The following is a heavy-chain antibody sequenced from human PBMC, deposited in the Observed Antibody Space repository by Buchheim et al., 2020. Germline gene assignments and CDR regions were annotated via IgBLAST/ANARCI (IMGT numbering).Heavy chain of an antibody. CDR3: ARGGAKYDN. J-gene: IGHJ4*02. CDR1: GGSISSSNW. CDR2: VYLRGNN. Sequence: QVQLQESGPRLVKPSGTLSLTCVVSGGSISSSNWGNWVRQSPEKGLEWIGEVYLRGNNNYNPSLKRRVTISVDKSKKQCSLKLTSVTAADTAVYYCARGGAKYDNWGPGTL. D-gene: IGHD1-26*01. V-gene: IGHV4-4*02.